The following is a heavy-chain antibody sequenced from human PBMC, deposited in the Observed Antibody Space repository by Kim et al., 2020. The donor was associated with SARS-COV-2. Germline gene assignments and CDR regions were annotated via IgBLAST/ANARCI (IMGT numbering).Heavy chain of an antibody. J-gene: IGHJ4*02. V-gene: IGHV3-23*01. CDR1: GFTFSSYA. CDR2: ISGSGGST. CDR3: AKDPYYDDSSGYSPFDY. Sequence: GGSLRLSCAASGFTFSSYAMSWVRQAPGKGLEWVSAISGSGGSTYYADSVKGRFTISRDNSKNTLYLQMNSLRAEDTAVYYCAKDPYYDDSSGYSPFDYWGQGNPCTVSP. D-gene: IGHD3-22*01.